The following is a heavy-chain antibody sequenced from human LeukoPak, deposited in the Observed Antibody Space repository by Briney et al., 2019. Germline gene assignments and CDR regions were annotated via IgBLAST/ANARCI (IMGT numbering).Heavy chain of an antibody. CDR3: ARVPRGYDYYGMDV. D-gene: IGHD3-10*01. CDR2: ITGSGTRT. Sequence: PGGSLRLSCAASGFTFRSYAMSWVRQAPGKGLEWVAAITGSGTRTYYRDSVRGRFTISRDNSKNTLFLQMIRLRVEDTALYYCARVPRGYDYYGMDVWGQGTTVTVSS. J-gene: IGHJ6*02. CDR1: GFTFRSYA. V-gene: IGHV3-23*01.